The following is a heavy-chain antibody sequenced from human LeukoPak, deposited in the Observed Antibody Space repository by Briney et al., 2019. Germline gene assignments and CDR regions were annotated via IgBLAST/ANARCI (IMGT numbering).Heavy chain of an antibody. J-gene: IGHJ6*03. CDR2: IIPIFGTA. V-gene: IGHV1-69*13. Sequence: GASVKVSCKASGGTFSSYAISWVRQAPGQGLEWMGGIIPIFGTANYAQKFQGRVTITADESTSTAYMELSSLRSEDTAVYYCARDNSLILYSSSPWWAGYYYYYMDVWGKGTTVTVSS. D-gene: IGHD6-6*01. CDR3: ARDNSLILYSSSPWWAGYYYYYMDV. CDR1: GGTFSSYA.